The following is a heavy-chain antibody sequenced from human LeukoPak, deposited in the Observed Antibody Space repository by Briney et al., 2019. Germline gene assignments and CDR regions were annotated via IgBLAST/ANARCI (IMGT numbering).Heavy chain of an antibody. Sequence: SETLSLTCTVSGGSISSSSHYWGWIRQPPGKGLEWIGSIYYGGSTYYNPSLKSRVTISVDTSKNQFSLMLSSVTAADTTVYYCSRLRGFSYGAIDYWGQGTLVTLCS. CDR2: IYYGGST. D-gene: IGHD5-18*01. CDR1: GGSISSSSHY. J-gene: IGHJ4*02. CDR3: SRLRGFSYGAIDY. V-gene: IGHV4-39*01.